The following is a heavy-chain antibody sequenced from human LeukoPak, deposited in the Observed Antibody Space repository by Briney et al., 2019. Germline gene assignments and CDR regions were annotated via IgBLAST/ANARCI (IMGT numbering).Heavy chain of an antibody. V-gene: IGHV3-7*01. CDR1: GVTFSSYW. CDR3: ARDLGYYDYVWGSPL. D-gene: IGHD3-16*01. CDR2: IKQDGSEK. J-gene: IGHJ4*02. Sequence: PGGSLRLSCAASGVTFSSYWMSWVRQAPGKGLEWVANIKQDGSEKYYVDSVKGRFTISRDNAKNSLYLQMNSLRAEDTAVYYCARDLGYYDYVWGSPLWGQGTLVTVSS.